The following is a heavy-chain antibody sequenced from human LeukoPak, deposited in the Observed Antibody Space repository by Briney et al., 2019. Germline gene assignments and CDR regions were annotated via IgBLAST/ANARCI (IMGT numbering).Heavy chain of an antibody. CDR1: GFTFDDYA. CDR2: ISWNSGSI. J-gene: IGHJ4*02. Sequence: GGSLRLSCTASGFTFDDYAMHWVRQAPGKGLEWVSGISWNSGSIGYADSVKGRFTISRDNSKNTLYLQMNSLRPEDTAVYYCAKDRSVARMTYFDYWGQGTLVTVSS. D-gene: IGHD5-12*01. CDR3: AKDRSVARMTYFDY. V-gene: IGHV3-9*01.